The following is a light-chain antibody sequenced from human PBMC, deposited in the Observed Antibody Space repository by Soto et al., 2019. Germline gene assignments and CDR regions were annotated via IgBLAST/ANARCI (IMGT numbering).Light chain of an antibody. J-gene: IGKJ1*01. V-gene: IGKV1-8*01. CDR1: QGISNY. CDR3: QQCGSSPWT. Sequence: AIRMTQSPSSFSASTGDRVTITCRASQGISNYLAWFQQKPGKVPKRLIYAASRLQSGVPSRFSGGGSGTDFTLTISRLEPEDFAVYYCQQCGSSPWTFGQGTKVDIK. CDR2: AAS.